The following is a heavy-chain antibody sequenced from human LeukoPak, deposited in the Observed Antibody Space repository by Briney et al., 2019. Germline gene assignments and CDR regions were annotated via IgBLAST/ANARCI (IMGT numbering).Heavy chain of an antibody. CDR1: GFTFSSYA. D-gene: IGHD5-24*01. J-gene: IGHJ4*02. Sequence: GSLRLSCAASGFTFSSYAMHWVRQAPGKGLEWVAVISYDGSNKYYADSVKGRFTISRDNSKNTLYLQMNSLRAEDTAVYYCARSGDGYNFGYWGQGTLVTVSS. CDR3: ARSGDGYNFGY. V-gene: IGHV3-30*04. CDR2: ISYDGSNK.